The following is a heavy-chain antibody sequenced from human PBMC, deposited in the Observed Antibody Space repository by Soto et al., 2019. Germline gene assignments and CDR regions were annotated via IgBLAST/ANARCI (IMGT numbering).Heavy chain of an antibody. Sequence: DVRLVESGGGLVQPGGSLRLSCAASGFTFSDYSMNWVRQAPGKGLEWVSFISSTSTTIFYADSLKGRFTISRDNAKNSLYLQMSSLRDGDTAVYYCTREAPTAAARPLDYWGQGTQVTVSS. V-gene: IGHV3-48*02. J-gene: IGHJ4*02. CDR2: ISSTSTTI. CDR1: GFTFSDYS. CDR3: TREAPTAAARPLDY. D-gene: IGHD6-13*01.